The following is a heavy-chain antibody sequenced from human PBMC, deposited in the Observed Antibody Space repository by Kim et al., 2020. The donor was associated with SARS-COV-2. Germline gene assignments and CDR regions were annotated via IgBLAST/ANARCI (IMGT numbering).Heavy chain of an antibody. D-gene: IGHD3-10*01. Sequence: GGSLRLSCAASGFTFRSYAMTWVRQAPGKGLEWVSAISGSGGSTYYADSVKGRFTISRDNSKNTLYLQMNSLRAEDTAVYYCAKRWFGELYDYSWGQGTLVTASS. J-gene: IGHJ4*02. CDR3: AKRWFGELYDYS. CDR1: GFTFRSYA. CDR2: ISGSGGST. V-gene: IGHV3-23*01.